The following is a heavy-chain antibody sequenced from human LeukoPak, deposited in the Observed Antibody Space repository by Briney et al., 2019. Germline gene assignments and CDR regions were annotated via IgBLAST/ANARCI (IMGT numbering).Heavy chain of an antibody. CDR3: ASGRAVAGKSKYYGMDV. Sequence: SETLSLTCAVYGGSFSGFYWSWIRPPPGRGLEWIGESNISGSTNYNPSLKSRVTISVDTSKNQFSLKLSSVTAADTAVYYCASGRAVAGKSKYYGMDVWGQGTTVTVSS. V-gene: IGHV4-34*01. D-gene: IGHD6-19*01. J-gene: IGHJ6*02. CDR2: SNISGST. CDR1: GGSFSGFY.